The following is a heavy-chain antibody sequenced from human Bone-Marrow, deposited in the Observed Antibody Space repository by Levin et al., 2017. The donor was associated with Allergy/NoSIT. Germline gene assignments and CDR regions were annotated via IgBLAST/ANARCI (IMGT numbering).Heavy chain of an antibody. CDR1: GFTFSSYG. CDR2: IWYDGSNK. J-gene: IGHJ3*02. D-gene: IGHD2-2*01. V-gene: IGHV3-33*01. CDR3: ASTPLYCSSTSCYADAFDI. Sequence: PGGSLRLSCAASGFTFSSYGMHWVRQAPGKGLEWVAVIWYDGSNKYYADSVKGRFTISRDNSKNTLYLQMNSLRAEDTAVYYCASTPLYCSSTSCYADAFDIWGQGTMVTVSS.